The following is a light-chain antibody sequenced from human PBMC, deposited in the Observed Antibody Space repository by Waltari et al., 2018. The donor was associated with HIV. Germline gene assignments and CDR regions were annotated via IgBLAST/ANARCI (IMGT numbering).Light chain of an antibody. CDR3: QHYNNFPYP. CDR1: QYINTW. CDR2: QAS. J-gene: IGKJ2*01. V-gene: IGKV1-5*03. Sequence: DIQMNQSPSTLSASVRDRVTITCRANQYINTWLAWDQQKPGEATKLLIYQASSVESGVPSRFSGSGSGTEFTLTISSLQPDDFATYYCQHYNNFPYPFGPGTKLEIK.